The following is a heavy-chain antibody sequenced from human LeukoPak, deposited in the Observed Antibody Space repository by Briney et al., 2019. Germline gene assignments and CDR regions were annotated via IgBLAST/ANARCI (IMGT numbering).Heavy chain of an antibody. CDR2: ISGSGGST. CDR1: GFTFSSYA. D-gene: IGHD1-26*01. J-gene: IGHJ2*01. V-gene: IGHV3-23*01. Sequence: GGSLRLSCAASGFTFSSYAMSWVRQAPGKGLEWVSAISGSGGSTYYADSVKGRFTISRDNSKNTLYLQMNSLRAEDTAIYYCAKDRTVGASYWYFDLWGRGTLVTVSS. CDR3: AKDRTVGASYWYFDL.